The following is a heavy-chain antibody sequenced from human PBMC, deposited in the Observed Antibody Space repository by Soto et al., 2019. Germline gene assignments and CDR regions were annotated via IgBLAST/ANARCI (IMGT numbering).Heavy chain of an antibody. CDR1: GFTVSSNY. CDR2: IYSGGST. D-gene: IGHD4-17*01. J-gene: IGHJ5*02. CDR3: ARGMTTVTPDWFDP. Sequence: VQLVESGGGLVQPGGSLRLSCAASGFTVSSNYMSWVRQAPGKGLEWVSVIYSGGSTYYADSVKGRFTISRDNSKNTLYLQMNSLRAEDTAVYYCARGMTTVTPDWFDPWGQGTLVTVSS. V-gene: IGHV3-66*01.